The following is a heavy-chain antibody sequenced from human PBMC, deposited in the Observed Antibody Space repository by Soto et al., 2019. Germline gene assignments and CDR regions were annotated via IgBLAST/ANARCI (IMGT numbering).Heavy chain of an antibody. D-gene: IGHD3-10*01. CDR3: TRDPGRSWFDP. J-gene: IGHJ5*02. V-gene: IGHV1-3*01. CDR1: GDTFTTYT. Sequence: ASVKVSCKASGDTFTTYTLQWLRQAPGQRLEWMGWINPGNGDTKYSQTFQGRVTITSDTSASTAYMELSSLGSEDTAVYYCTRDPGRSWFDPWGQGTLVTVSS. CDR2: INPGNGDT.